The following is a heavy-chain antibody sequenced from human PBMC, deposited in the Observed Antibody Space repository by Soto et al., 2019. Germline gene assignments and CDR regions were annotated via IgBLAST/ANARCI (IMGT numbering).Heavy chain of an antibody. CDR2: IYHSGSA. CDR1: GGSISSYY. CDR3: ARAHSSWEYYYYYGMDV. V-gene: IGHV4-59*01. D-gene: IGHD6-6*01. Sequence: QVQLQESGPGLVKPSETLSLTCTVSGGSISSYYWSWIRQPPGKGLEGIGYIYHSGSANNNPSLKSRVTISVDTSKSQFSLRLSAVTAADTAGYYCARAHSSWEYYYYYGMDVWGQGTTVTVSS. J-gene: IGHJ6*02.